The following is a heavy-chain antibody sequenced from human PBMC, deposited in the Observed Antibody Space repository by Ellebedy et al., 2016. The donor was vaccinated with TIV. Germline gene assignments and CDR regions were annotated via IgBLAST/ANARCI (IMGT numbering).Heavy chain of an antibody. Sequence: GESLKISXAASGFTFSSYAMHWVRQAPGKGLEWVAVISYDGSNKYYADSVKGRFTISRDNSKNTLYLQMNSLRAEDTAVYYCAREFQNYYGSGSYYPYYYYGMDVWGQGTTVTVSS. J-gene: IGHJ6*02. D-gene: IGHD3-10*01. CDR2: ISYDGSNK. V-gene: IGHV3-30-3*01. CDR1: GFTFSSYA. CDR3: AREFQNYYGSGSYYPYYYYGMDV.